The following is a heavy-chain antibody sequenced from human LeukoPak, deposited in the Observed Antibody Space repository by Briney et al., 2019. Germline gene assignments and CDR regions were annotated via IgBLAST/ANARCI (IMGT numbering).Heavy chain of an antibody. D-gene: IGHD5-24*01. Sequence: GGSLRLSCAASGFTFSSYWMHWVRQAPGKGLVWVSNINSDGSNRNYADSVKGRFTISRDNAKNTLYLQMNSLTAEDTAVYYCATKDGYYFDYWGQGTLVTVSS. CDR1: GFTFSSYW. J-gene: IGHJ4*02. V-gene: IGHV3-74*01. CDR2: INSDGSNR. CDR3: ATKDGYYFDY.